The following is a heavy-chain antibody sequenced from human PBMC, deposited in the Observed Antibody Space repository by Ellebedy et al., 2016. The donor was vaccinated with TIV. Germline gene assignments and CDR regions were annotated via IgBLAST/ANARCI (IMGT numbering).Heavy chain of an antibody. Sequence: PGGSLRLSCAAPGFTSTSYGMSWVRQAPGKGLECVSCIIGSGGSTYYADSVEGRFTISRDNSKNTLYLQLNSLRAEDTAVYYCAKAFRGVFITSDYWGQGTLVTVSS. D-gene: IGHD3-10*01. CDR1: GFTSTSYG. V-gene: IGHV3-23*01. CDR2: IIGSGGST. CDR3: AKAFRGVFITSDY. J-gene: IGHJ4*02.